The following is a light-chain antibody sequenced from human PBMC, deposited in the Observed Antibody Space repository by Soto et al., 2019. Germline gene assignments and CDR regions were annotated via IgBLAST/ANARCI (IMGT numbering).Light chain of an antibody. CDR2: DDN. V-gene: IGLV2-14*01. J-gene: IGLJ2*01. CDR1: SSDVGGYNY. Sequence: QSALTQPASVSGSPGQSITISCTGTSSDVGGYNYVSWYQQHPGKAPKLMIFDDNDRPSGVSNRFSGSKSGNTASLTISGLQAEDEADYFCSSFTSSSTLVFGGGTKVTVL. CDR3: SSFTSSSTLV.